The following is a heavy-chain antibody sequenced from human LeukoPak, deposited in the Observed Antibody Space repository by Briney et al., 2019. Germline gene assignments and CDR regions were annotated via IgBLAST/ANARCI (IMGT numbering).Heavy chain of an antibody. J-gene: IGHJ1*01. Sequence: GESLKISCQGSGYSFTNHWIGWVRQMPGKRLEWMGNIYPGDSDARYSPSFQGQVTISADKSITTAYLQWSSLKASDTAMYYCARHANIGSSEYFQHWGQGTLVTVSS. D-gene: IGHD1-26*01. CDR3: ARHANIGSSEYFQH. CDR2: IYPGDSDA. V-gene: IGHV5-51*01. CDR1: GYSFTNHW.